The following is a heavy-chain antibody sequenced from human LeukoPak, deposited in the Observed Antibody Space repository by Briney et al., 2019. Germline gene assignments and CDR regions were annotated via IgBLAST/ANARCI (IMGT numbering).Heavy chain of an antibody. CDR2: IYYSGST. D-gene: IGHD4/OR15-4a*01. CDR1: GGSISSYY. V-gene: IGHV4-59*12. J-gene: IGHJ4*02. CDR3: ARSQKTIGYFDY. Sequence: SETLSLTCTVSGGSISSYYWSWIRQPPGKGLEWIGYIYYSGSTNYNPSLKSRVTISVGTSKNQFSLKLSSVTAADTAVYYCARSQKTIGYFDYWGQGTLVTVSS.